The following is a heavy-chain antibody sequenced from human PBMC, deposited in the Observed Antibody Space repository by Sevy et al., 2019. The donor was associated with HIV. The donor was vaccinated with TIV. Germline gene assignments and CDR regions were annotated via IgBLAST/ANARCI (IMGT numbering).Heavy chain of an antibody. CDR1: GFTFSSYV. D-gene: IGHD2-21*02. V-gene: IGHV3-33*08. J-gene: IGHJ4*02. CDR2: IWYDGTIK. CDR3: AGGGGYCGGDCYSIDY. Sequence: GGSLRLSCAASGFTFSSYVMHWVRQAPGKGLEWVALIWYDGTIKYYADSVKGRFTISRDNSKETPFLQMNSLTPEDTAVYYCAGGGGYCGGDCYSIDYWGQGALVTVSS.